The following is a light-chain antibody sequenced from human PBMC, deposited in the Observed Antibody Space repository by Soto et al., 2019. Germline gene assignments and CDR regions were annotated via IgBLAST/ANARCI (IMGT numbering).Light chain of an antibody. CDR2: AVD. CDR1: SSDVGAYNY. Sequence: QSVLTQPPSASGSPGQSVTISCTGTSSDVGAYNYVSWYQQHPGKAPKLIIYAVDKRPSGVSDRFSGSKSGNTASLTVSGLQAEDEADYYCTSYAGSNNPYVFGTGTKLTVL. V-gene: IGLV2-8*01. CDR3: TSYAGSNNPYV. J-gene: IGLJ1*01.